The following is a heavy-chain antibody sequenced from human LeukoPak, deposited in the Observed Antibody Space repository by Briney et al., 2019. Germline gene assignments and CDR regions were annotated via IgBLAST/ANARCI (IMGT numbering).Heavy chain of an antibody. CDR1: GGSISSSSYY. V-gene: IGHV4-39*07. J-gene: IGHJ4*02. CDR2: IYYSGST. D-gene: IGHD2-15*01. Sequence: PSETLSLTCTVSGGSISSSSYYWGWIRQPPGKGLEWIGSIYYSGSTYYNPSLKSRVTISVDTSKNQFSLKLSSVTAAGTAVYYCAREGGSASSEVYWGQGALVTVSS. CDR3: AREGGSASSEVY.